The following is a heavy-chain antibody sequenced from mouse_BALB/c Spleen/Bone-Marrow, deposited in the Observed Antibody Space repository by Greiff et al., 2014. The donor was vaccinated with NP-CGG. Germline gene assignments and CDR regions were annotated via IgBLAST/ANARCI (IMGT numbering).Heavy chain of an antibody. CDR1: GDIFTSYY. D-gene: IGHD2-4*01. CDR3: ERGRYDSDGWYFDV. V-gene: IGHV1-53*01. CDR2: INPNNSGT. J-gene: IGHJ1*01. Sequence: QVQLQQSGAEMVKPGASVKLSCKASGDIFTSYYMYWVKQRPGQGLEWIGWINPNNSGTNFNDKFKGEATLTIDKSSSTAYMELSSLTSEDSAVYDCERGRYDSDGWYFDVWGAGTTVTVSS.